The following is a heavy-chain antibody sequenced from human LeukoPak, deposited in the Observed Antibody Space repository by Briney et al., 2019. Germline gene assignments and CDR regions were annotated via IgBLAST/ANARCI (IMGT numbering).Heavy chain of an antibody. CDR3: ARGYDSSGYPFDY. Sequence: SETLSLTCTVSGGSISSSSYYWGWIRQPPGKGLEWIGSLYYSGNIFYNPSLKSRATISVATSKNRFSLKLSSVTAADTAVYYCARGYDSSGYPFDYWGQGTLVTVSS. CDR2: LYYSGNI. J-gene: IGHJ4*02. D-gene: IGHD3-22*01. V-gene: IGHV4-39*01. CDR1: GGSISSSSYY.